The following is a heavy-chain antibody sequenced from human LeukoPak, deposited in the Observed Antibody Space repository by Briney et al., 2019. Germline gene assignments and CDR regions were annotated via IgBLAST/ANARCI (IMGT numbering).Heavy chain of an antibody. V-gene: IGHV3-66*04. J-gene: IGHJ3*02. CDR3: ARHTNYYDSSGYYENAFDI. D-gene: IGHD3-22*01. CDR2: IYSGGST. Sequence: GSLRLSCAASGFTVSSNYMSWVRQAPGKGLEWVSVIYSGGSTYYADPVKGRFTISRDNSKNTLYLQMNSLRAEDTAVYYCARHTNYYDSSGYYENAFDIWGQGTMVTVSS. CDR1: GFTVSSNY.